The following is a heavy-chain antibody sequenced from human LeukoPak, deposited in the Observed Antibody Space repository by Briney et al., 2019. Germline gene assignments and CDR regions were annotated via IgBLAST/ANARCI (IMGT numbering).Heavy chain of an antibody. D-gene: IGHD3-10*01. CDR1: GFSFSSYW. V-gene: IGHV3-74*01. CDR2: SNGDGTDT. J-gene: IGHJ4*02. Sequence: GGSLRLSCAASGFSFSSYWMHWVRQAPGMGLVWVSRSNGDGTDTIYADSVKGRFTISRDSAKNTLYLQMNSLRAEDTSVYSCAKGPFGSGRLTMSYWGQGTLVAVSS. CDR3: AKGPFGSGRLTMSY.